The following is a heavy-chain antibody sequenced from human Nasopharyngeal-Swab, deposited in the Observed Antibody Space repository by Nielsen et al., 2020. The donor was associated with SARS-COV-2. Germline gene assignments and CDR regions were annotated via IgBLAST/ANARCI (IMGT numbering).Heavy chain of an antibody. CDR2: IDWDDDK. CDR1: GFSLSTSGMC. D-gene: IGHD3-9*01. Sequence: GPTLVKPTQTLTLTCTFSGFSLSTSGMCVSWIRQPPGKALEWLARIDWDDDKYYSTSLKTRLTISKDTSKNQVVLTMANMDPVDTATYYCARISYDILTGYWYGMDVWGQGTTVTVSS. CDR3: ARISYDILTGYWYGMDV. V-gene: IGHV2-70*11. J-gene: IGHJ6*02.